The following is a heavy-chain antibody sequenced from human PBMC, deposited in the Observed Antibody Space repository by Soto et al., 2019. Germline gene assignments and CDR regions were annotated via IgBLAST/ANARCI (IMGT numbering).Heavy chain of an antibody. CDR2: IDEYGSTI. CDR1: GFTFSRYW. D-gene: IGHD3-10*01. Sequence: PGGSLRLSCADSGFTFSRYWMHWVRQVPGKGLLWVSRIDEYGSTINYADSVRGRFTISRDNARNTLYLEMNSLRAEDTALYYCTRDIGGKGAYWGPGTLVTVSS. CDR3: TRDIGGKGAY. J-gene: IGHJ4*02. V-gene: IGHV3-74*01.